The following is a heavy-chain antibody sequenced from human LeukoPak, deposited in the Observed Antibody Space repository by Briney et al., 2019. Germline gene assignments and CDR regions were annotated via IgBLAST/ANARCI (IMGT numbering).Heavy chain of an antibody. D-gene: IGHD6-19*01. V-gene: IGHV3-33*01. J-gene: IGHJ4*02. CDR2: IWYDGSNK. CDR1: GFTFSSYG. Sequence: GVSLRLSCAASGFTFSSYGMHWVRQAPGKGLEWVAVIWYDGSNKYYADSVKGRFTISRDNSKNTLYLQMNSLRAEDTAVYYCARDLVAVAGSFDYWGQGTLVTVSS. CDR3: ARDLVAVAGSFDY.